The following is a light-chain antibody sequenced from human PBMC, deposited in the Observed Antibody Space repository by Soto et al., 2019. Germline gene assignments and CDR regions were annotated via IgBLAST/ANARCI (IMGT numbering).Light chain of an antibody. CDR1: QTIDNY. J-gene: IGKJ1*01. V-gene: IGKV1-39*01. Sequence: DIRMTQSPSSLSASVGDRVTITCRASQTIDNYLNWYQQKPGKAPKLLIFGASRLQSGGPSRLSGSGSGTDFTLTISSLQPEDFATYYCHQTHSTPQTFGQGTNGEIK. CDR3: HQTHSTPQT. CDR2: GAS.